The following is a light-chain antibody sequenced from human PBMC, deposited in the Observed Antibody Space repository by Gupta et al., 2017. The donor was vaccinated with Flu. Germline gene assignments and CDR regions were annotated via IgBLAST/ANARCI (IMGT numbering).Light chain of an antibody. Sequence: SSALTQPPSVSVSPGQVARITCSGDALSKKFAYWYQKKSGQDPVMVISRDTERPSGIPERFSGSTSGTIVTLTIDGAQADDEADYFCLSADRSGTYVVFGGGTRLTVL. J-gene: IGLJ2*01. CDR1: ALSKKF. V-gene: IGLV3-16*01. CDR3: LSADRSGTYVV. CDR2: RDT.